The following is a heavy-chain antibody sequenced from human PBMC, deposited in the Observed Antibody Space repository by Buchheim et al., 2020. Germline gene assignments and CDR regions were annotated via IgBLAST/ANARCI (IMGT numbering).Heavy chain of an antibody. V-gene: IGHV3-30*04. Sequence: QVQLVESGGGVVQPGRSLRLSCAASGFTFSSYAMHWVRQAPGKGLEWVAVISYDGSNKYYADSVKGRFTISRDNAKRTRYLQMNSLRAEDTAVYYCARDSGLDYYYYYGMDVWGQGTT. D-gene: IGHD3-10*01. CDR3: ARDSGLDYYYYYGMDV. CDR1: GFTFSSYA. J-gene: IGHJ6*02. CDR2: ISYDGSNK.